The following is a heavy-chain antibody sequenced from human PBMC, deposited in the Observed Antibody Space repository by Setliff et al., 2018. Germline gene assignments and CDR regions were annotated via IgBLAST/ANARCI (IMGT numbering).Heavy chain of an antibody. CDR1: GFTFSSYA. CDR2: ISSNSLYM. CDR3: ARGGSPYYFDY. Sequence: NPGGSLRLSCVVSGFTFSSYAMTWVRQAPGKGLEWVSSISSNSLYMYYADSVKGRFTISRDNAKNSLYMQMNSLRAEDTAVYYCARGGSPYYFDYWGQGTLVTVSS. J-gene: IGHJ4*02. V-gene: IGHV3-21*01. D-gene: IGHD3-16*01.